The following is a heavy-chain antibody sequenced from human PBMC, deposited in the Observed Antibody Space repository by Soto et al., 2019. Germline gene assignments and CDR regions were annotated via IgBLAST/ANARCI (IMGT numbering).Heavy chain of an antibody. Sequence: QVQLVQSGAEVKKPGSSVKVSCKASGVTFTNYGISWVRQAPGQGLEWMGGISAIFGTIYPQRFQGRVTITADKSTHTAYMDLSGLTSEDTAVYYCAILTGQLISSFHYWCQGTLVTVSS. CDR2: ISAIFGT. V-gene: IGHV1-69*06. J-gene: IGHJ4*02. CDR3: AILTGQLISSFHY. CDR1: GVTFTNYG.